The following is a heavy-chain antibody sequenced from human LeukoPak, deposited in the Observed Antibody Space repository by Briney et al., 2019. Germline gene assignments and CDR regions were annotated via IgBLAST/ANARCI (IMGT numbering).Heavy chain of an antibody. Sequence: PSETLSLTCSVPGASVSTYHWSWIRQAAGKGLEWIGRIHNSGTTNYNPSLKSRVTMSVDTSKNQFSLKLRSVTAADTAIYYCARDELYTYGYSYFENWGQGTLVAVSS. CDR3: ARDELYTYGYSYFEN. V-gene: IGHV4-4*07. CDR1: GASVSTYH. CDR2: IHNSGTT. J-gene: IGHJ4*02. D-gene: IGHD5-18*01.